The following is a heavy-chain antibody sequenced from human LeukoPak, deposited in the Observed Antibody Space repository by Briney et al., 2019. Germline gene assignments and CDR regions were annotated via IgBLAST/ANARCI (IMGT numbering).Heavy chain of an antibody. CDR3: ARVEGQWLVQNYNY. CDR1: GYTFTVYG. D-gene: IGHD6-19*01. Sequence: ASVKVSCKASGYTFTVYGISWVRQAPGQGLEWMGWISAYNGNTNYAQKLQGRVTMTTDTSTSTAYMELRSLRSDDTAVYYCARVEGQWLVQNYNYWGQGTLVTVSS. J-gene: IGHJ4*02. V-gene: IGHV1-18*01. CDR2: ISAYNGNT.